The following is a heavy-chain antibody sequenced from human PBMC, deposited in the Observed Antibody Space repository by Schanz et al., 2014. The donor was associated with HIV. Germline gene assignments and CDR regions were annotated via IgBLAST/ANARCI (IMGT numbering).Heavy chain of an antibody. V-gene: IGHV3-23*04. Sequence: EVQLVESGGGLVQPGGSLRLSCAASGFTFSNYDMHWVRQAAGKGLEWVSAISGGSTYYADSVKGRFTISRDNSKNTLYLHMNNLRAEDTAVYYCARSPSYGMDVWGQGTTVTVSS. CDR3: ARSPSYGMDV. CDR2: ISGGST. J-gene: IGHJ6*02. CDR1: GFTFSNYD.